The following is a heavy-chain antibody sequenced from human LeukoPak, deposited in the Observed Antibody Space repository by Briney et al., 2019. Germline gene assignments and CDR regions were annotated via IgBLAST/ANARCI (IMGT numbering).Heavy chain of an antibody. CDR2: ISSSGSTI. V-gene: IGHV3-48*03. D-gene: IGHD2-2*01. CDR3: ARPTRYCSSTSCYSAFDI. Sequence: GGSLRLSCAASGFTFSSYEMNWVRQAPGKGLEWVSYISSSGSTIYYADSVKGRFTISRDNAKNSLYLQMNSLRAEDTAVYYCARPTRYCSSTSCYSAFDIWGQGTMVTVSS. J-gene: IGHJ3*02. CDR1: GFTFSSYE.